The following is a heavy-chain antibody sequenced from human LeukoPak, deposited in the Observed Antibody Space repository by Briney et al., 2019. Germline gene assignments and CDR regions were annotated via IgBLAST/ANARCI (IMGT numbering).Heavy chain of an antibody. Sequence: GGSLRLSCSASGFTVGDNYINWVRQAPGKGLEWVSFIYNGDNTYYADSVKGRFFISRDNSKNTLYLQMNSLRAEDTAVYYCALRAGYSSGAFDIWGQGTMVTVSS. CDR1: GFTVGDNY. J-gene: IGHJ3*02. V-gene: IGHV3-66*01. CDR3: ALRAGYSSGAFDI. CDR2: IYNGDNT. D-gene: IGHD3-9*01.